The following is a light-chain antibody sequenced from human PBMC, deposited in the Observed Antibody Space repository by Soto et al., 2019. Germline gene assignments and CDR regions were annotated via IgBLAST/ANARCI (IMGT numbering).Light chain of an antibody. CDR3: QSYDPTLNVV. V-gene: IGLV1-40*01. CDR1: NSNVGGGYD. J-gene: IGLJ2*01. CDR2: ANN. Sequence: QSVLTQPPSVSGAPGQTVTISCTGSNSNVGGGYDVHWYQQLPGSAPKLLIYANNNRPSGVPVRFSGSKSGTSASLAITGLQAEDEADYYCQSYDPTLNVVFGGGTKLTVL.